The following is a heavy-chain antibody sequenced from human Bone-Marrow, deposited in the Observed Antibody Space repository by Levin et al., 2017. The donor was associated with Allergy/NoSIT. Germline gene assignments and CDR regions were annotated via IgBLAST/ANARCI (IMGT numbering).Heavy chain of an antibody. Sequence: PGASVKVSCKASGYNFNIYYVNWLRQAPGQGLEWMGIINQSGDSTRYEQDFQGRVTITRDTSTNTVHMELNSLRSEDTAVYYCALSKSGWSALEIWGQGTMVTVSS. CDR1: GYNFNIYY. CDR3: ALSKSGWSALEI. D-gene: IGHD6-19*01. J-gene: IGHJ3*02. CDR2: INQSGDST. V-gene: IGHV1-46*02.